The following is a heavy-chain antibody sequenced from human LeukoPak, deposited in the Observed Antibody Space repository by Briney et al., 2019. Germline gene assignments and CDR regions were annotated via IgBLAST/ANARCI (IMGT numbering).Heavy chain of an antibody. Sequence: PGGSLRLSCAASGFTFSSYWMSLVRQAPGKGLEWVANIKQDGSEKYYVDSVKGRFTISRDNAKNSLYLQMNSLRAEDTAVYYCARDGSLTYCSSTSCSRTYYDYYMDVWGKGTTVTVSS. J-gene: IGHJ6*03. V-gene: IGHV3-7*01. D-gene: IGHD2-2*01. CDR3: ARDGSLTYCSSTSCSRTYYDYYMDV. CDR1: GFTFSSYW. CDR2: IKQDGSEK.